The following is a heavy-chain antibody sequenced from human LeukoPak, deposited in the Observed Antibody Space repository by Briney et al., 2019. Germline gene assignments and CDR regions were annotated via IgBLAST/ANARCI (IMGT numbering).Heavy chain of an antibody. CDR2: INPSGGST. J-gene: IGHJ4*02. D-gene: IGHD5-24*01. Sequence: ASVKVSCKASGYTFTSYYMHWVRQAPGQGLEWMGIINPSGGSTSYAQKFQGRVTMTRDMSTSTVYMELSSLRSEDTAVYYCARDHRGVEMATTGIDYWGQGTLVTVSS. CDR1: GYTFTSYY. V-gene: IGHV1-46*01. CDR3: ARDHRGVEMATTGIDY.